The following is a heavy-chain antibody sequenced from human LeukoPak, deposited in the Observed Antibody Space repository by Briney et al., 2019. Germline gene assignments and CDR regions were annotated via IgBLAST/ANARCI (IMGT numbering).Heavy chain of an antibody. J-gene: IGHJ4*02. CDR3: ARGLSGSYDY. Sequence: PGGSLRLSCAASGFTFSSYWMNWVRQAPGKGLEWVANIKEDGSEKYYVDSVKGRFTISRDNAKNSLYPQTISLRAEDTAVYYCARGLSGSYDYWGQGTLVTVSS. CDR2: IKEDGSEK. V-gene: IGHV3-7*01. D-gene: IGHD1-26*01. CDR1: GFTFSSYW.